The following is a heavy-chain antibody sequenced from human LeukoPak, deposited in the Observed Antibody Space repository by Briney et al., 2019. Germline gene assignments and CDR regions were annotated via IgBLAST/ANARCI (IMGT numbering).Heavy chain of an antibody. Sequence: GASVKVSFKASGYTFTGYYMHWVRQAPGQGLEWMGWINPNSGGTNYAQNFQGRVTMTRDTSISTAYMELSRLRSDDTAVYYCARDLSWLLDYWGQGTLVTVSS. D-gene: IGHD5-12*01. J-gene: IGHJ4*02. CDR2: INPNSGGT. CDR3: ARDLSWLLDY. CDR1: GYTFTGYY. V-gene: IGHV1-2*02.